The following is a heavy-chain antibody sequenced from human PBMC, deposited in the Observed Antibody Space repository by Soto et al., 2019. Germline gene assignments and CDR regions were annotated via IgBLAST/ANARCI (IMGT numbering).Heavy chain of an antibody. D-gene: IGHD3-3*01. CDR1: GFTFSSYS. V-gene: IGHV3-48*01. CDR2: ISSSSSTI. Sequence: EVQLVESGGGLVQPGGSLRLSCVVSGFTFSSYSMNWVRQAPGKGLEWVSYISSSSSTIYYADSVKGRFTISRDNAKNSLYLQMNSLRAEDTAVYYCVRGRAVTTSGPNCDYWGQGTLVTVSS. CDR3: VRGRAVTTSGPNCDY. J-gene: IGHJ4*02.